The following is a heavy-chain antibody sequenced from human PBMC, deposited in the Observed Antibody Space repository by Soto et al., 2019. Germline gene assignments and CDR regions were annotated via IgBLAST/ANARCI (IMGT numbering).Heavy chain of an antibody. CDR3: ARDQTPRYYYHTRPRAFDI. D-gene: IGHD3-22*01. CDR2: INPNSGGT. J-gene: IGHJ3*02. V-gene: IGHV1-2*04. Sequence: ASVKVSCKASGYTFTGYYMHWVRQAPGQGLEWMGWINPNSGGTNYAQKFQGWVTMTRDTSISTAYMELSRLRSDDTAVYYCARDQTPRYYYHTRPRAFDIWGQGTMVTVSS. CDR1: GYTFTGYY.